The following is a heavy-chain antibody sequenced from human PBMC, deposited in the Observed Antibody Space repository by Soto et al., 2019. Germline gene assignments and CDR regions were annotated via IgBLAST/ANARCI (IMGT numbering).Heavy chain of an antibody. V-gene: IGHV3-21*01. Sequence: PGGSLRLSCSASVFKFNTYTLDWVRQAPGRGLEWFSSISSVSSFIFYAGSVKGQFTISRDNAKNSLYLQMDSLGVEDTAVYYCARDSGWLDYWGQGVLVTVSS. CDR2: ISSVSSFI. J-gene: IGHJ4*02. CDR1: VFKFNTYT. CDR3: ARDSGWLDY. D-gene: IGHD6-19*01.